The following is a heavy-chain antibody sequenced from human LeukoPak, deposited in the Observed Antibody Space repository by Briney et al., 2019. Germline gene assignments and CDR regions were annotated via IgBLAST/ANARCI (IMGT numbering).Heavy chain of an antibody. CDR2: INPNSGGT. CDR3: ATLYGGNSVGWFDP. V-gene: IGHV1-2*02. D-gene: IGHD4-23*01. J-gene: IGHJ5*02. CDR1: GYTFTGYY. Sequence: ASVKVSCKASGYTFTGYYMHWVRQAPGQGPEWMGWINPNSGGTNYAQKLQGRVTMTMDTSISTAYMELSSLRSDDTAVYYCATLYGGNSVGWFDPWGQGTLVTVSS.